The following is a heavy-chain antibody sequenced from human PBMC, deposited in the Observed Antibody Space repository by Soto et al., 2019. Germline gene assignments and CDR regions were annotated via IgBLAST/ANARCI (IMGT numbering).Heavy chain of an antibody. CDR2: ISYGGSNT. V-gene: IGHV3-30*18. CDR1: GVSFSSYG. Sequence: GGSLGLSCVAYGVSFSSYGMHWVGQGPGKGLEWVAIISYGGSNTYYADSVKGRFTISRDNSKNTLYLQMNSLRAEDTSVYYCAKEGGLSGSYYISSSYYFDYWGQGT. D-gene: IGHD1-26*01. J-gene: IGHJ4*02. CDR3: AKEGGLSGSYYISSSYYFDY.